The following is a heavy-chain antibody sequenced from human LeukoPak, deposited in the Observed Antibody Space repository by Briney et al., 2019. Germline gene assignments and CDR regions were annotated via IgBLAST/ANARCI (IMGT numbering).Heavy chain of an antibody. CDR1: GFTFSSYA. CDR3: ARDPQTEYWFDP. CDR2: ISYDGSNK. V-gene: IGHV3-30-3*01. D-gene: IGHD2/OR15-2a*01. Sequence: GGSLRLSCAASGFTFSSYAMPWVRQAPGKGLEWVAVISYDGSNKYYADSVKGRFTISRDNSKNTLYLQMNSLRAEDTAVYYCARDPQTEYWFDPWGQGTLVTVSS. J-gene: IGHJ5*02.